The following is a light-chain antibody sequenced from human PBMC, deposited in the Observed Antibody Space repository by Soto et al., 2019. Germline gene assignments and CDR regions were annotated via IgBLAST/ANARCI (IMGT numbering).Light chain of an antibody. J-gene: IGKJ4*01. V-gene: IGKV1-5*03. CDR1: QTISSW. CDR2: KAS. CDR3: QHYNNYLLT. Sequence: DIQMTQSPSTLSASVGDRVIITCRASQTISSWLAWYQQKPGKAPKLLIYKASSLESGVPSRFSGSGSGTELTLTISSLQPDDFATYYCQHYNNYLLTFGGGTKVEIK.